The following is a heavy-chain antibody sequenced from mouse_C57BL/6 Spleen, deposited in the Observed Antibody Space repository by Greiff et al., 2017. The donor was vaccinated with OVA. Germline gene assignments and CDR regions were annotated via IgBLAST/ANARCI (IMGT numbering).Heavy chain of an antibody. V-gene: IGHV1-82*01. J-gene: IGHJ4*01. Sequence: VKLMESGPELVKPGASVKISCKASGYAFSSSWMNWVKQRPGKGLEWIGRIYPGDGDTNYNGKFKGKATLTADKSSSTAYMQLSSLTSEDSAVYFCARWLGAMDYWGQGTSVTVSS. D-gene: IGHD2-2*01. CDR3: ARWLGAMDY. CDR1: GYAFSSSW. CDR2: IYPGDGDT.